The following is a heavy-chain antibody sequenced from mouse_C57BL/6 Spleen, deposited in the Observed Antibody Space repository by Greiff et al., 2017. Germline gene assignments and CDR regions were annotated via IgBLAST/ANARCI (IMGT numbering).Heavy chain of an antibody. CDR1: GYSITSGYY. CDR3: ARALYYYGSSYD. J-gene: IGHJ3*01. V-gene: IGHV3-6*01. CDR2: ISYDGSN. D-gene: IGHD1-1*01. Sequence: EVQLQESGPGLVKPSQSLSLTCSVTGYSITSGYYWNWIRQFPGNKLEWMGYISYDGSNNYNPSLKNRISITRDTSKNQFFLKLNSVTTEDTATYYCARALYYYGSSYDWGQGTLVTVSA.